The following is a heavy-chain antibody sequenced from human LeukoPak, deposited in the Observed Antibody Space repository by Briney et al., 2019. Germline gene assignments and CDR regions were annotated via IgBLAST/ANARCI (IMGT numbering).Heavy chain of an antibody. J-gene: IGHJ4*02. Sequence: SETLSLTCTVSGGSISSSSYYWGWIRQPPGKGLEWIGSIYYSGSTYYNPSLKSRVTISVDTSKNQFSLKLSSVTAADTAVYYCARHFMVRGVMNYFDYWGQGTLVTVSS. D-gene: IGHD3-10*01. CDR3: ARHFMVRGVMNYFDY. CDR1: GGSISSSSYY. V-gene: IGHV4-39*01. CDR2: IYYSGST.